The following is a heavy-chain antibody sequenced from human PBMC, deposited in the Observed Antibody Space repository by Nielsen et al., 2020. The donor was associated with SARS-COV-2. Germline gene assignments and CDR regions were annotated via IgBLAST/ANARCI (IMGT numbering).Heavy chain of an antibody. CDR1: GFTFSNFA. D-gene: IGHD6-19*01. CDR2: IGVSGGGT. Sequence: GGSLRLSCAASGFTFSNFAMNWVRQAPGKGLEWVSTIGVSGGGTYYADSLKGRFTISRDNSKNTLYLQMNSLGADDTAIYYCTRRVAGGTMDVWGQGTTVIVSS. CDR3: TRRVAGGTMDV. J-gene: IGHJ6*02. V-gene: IGHV3-23*01.